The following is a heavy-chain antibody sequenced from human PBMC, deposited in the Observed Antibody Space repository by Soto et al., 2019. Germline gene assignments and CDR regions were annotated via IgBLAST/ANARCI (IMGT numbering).Heavy chain of an antibody. CDR1: GGSFSGYY. D-gene: IGHD3-10*01. CDR2: INHSGST. Sequence: SETLSLTCAVYGGSFSGYYWSWIRQPPGKGLEWIGEINHSGSTNYNPSLKSRVTISVDTYKNQFSLKLSSVTAADTAVYYCARGQGGMVRGVIITFDYWGQGTLVTVSS. CDR3: ARGQGGMVRGVIITFDY. J-gene: IGHJ4*02. V-gene: IGHV4-34*01.